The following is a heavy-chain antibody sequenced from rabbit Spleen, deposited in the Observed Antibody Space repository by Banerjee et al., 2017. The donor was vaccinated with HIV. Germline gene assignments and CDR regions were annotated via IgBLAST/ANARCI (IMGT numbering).Heavy chain of an antibody. CDR2: IGTGYGAT. CDR1: GFSFSSGYY. Sequence: QEHLVESGGGLVQPEGSLTLTCTASGFSFSSGYYMCWVRQAPGKGLEWIGCIGTGYGATYYANWAKGRFTISRSSSTTVDLKLTRLTAADTATYFCARDTGSSFSSYGMDLWGPGTLVTVS. D-gene: IGHD8-1*01. V-gene: IGHV1S45*01. CDR3: ARDTGSSFSSYGMDL. J-gene: IGHJ6*01.